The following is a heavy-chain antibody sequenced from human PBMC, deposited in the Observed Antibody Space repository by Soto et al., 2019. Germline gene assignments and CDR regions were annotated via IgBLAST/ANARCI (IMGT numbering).Heavy chain of an antibody. CDR2: TNAGNGNT. D-gene: IGHD4-17*01. CDR3: ARTLYGDNVDY. CDR1: GYTFTSYA. J-gene: IGHJ4*02. V-gene: IGHV1-3*01. Sequence: ASVKVSCKASGYTFTSYAMHWVRQAPGQRLEWMGWTNAGNGNTKYSQNFQVRVTITRNTSATTVYMELSSLRSEDTAVYYCARTLYGDNVDYWGQGTLVTVSS.